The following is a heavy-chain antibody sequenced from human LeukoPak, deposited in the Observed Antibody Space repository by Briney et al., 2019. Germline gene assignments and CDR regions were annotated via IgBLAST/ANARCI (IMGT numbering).Heavy chain of an antibody. CDR1: GYTFTSYD. V-gene: IGHV1-8*01. Sequence: GASVKVSCKASGYTFTSYDINWVRQATGQGLEWMGWMNPNSGNTGYAQKFQGRVTMTEDTSTDTAYMELSSLRSEDTAVYYCATPGVYCSSTSCPRAFDYWGQGTLVTVSS. D-gene: IGHD2-2*01. J-gene: IGHJ4*02. CDR2: MNPNSGNT. CDR3: ATPGVYCSSTSCPRAFDY.